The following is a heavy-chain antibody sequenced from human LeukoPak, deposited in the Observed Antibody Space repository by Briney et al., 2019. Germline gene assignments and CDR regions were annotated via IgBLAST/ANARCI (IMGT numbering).Heavy chain of an antibody. CDR1: GGSISSSSYY. CDR2: IYTSGST. Sequence: SETLSLTCTVSGGSISSSSYYWGWIRQPPGKGLEWIGRIYTSGSTNYNPSLKSRVTISVDTSKNQFSLKLSSVTAADTAVYYCARDPVRYYDFWSGYDPIWGQGTMVTVSS. J-gene: IGHJ3*02. D-gene: IGHD3-3*01. CDR3: ARDPVRYYDFWSGYDPI. V-gene: IGHV4-61*02.